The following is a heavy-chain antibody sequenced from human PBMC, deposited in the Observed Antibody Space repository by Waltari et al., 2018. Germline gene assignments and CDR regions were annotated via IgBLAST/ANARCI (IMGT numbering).Heavy chain of an antibody. J-gene: IGHJ4*02. Sequence: QLQLQESGPGLVKPSETLSLTCTVSGGSISSSSYYWGWIRQPPGKGLEWMGSIYYSGSTYYNPSLKSRVTISVDTSKNQFSLKLSSVTAADTAVYYCARLGSWRLFDYWGQGTLVTVSS. D-gene: IGHD6-13*01. CDR3: ARLGSWRLFDY. CDR2: IYYSGST. CDR1: GGSISSSSYY. V-gene: IGHV4-39*01.